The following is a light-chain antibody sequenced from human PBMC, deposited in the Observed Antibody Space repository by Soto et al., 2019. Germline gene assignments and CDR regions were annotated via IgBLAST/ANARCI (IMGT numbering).Light chain of an antibody. CDR3: QHLNTYPLT. J-gene: IGKJ4*01. Sequence: DIQLTQSPSFLSASIGDRVTITCRVSQGIRSFLAWYQQKPGKAPNLLISGASILRTGVPSRFSGSGSGTEFTLTISSLQPDDFATYYCQHLNTYPLTFGGGTKVEI. CDR1: QGIRSF. V-gene: IGKV1-9*01. CDR2: GAS.